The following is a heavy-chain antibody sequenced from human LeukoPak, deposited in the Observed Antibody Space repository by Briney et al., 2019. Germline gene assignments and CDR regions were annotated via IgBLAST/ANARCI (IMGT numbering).Heavy chain of an antibody. CDR1: GGSISSGGYY. J-gene: IGHJ4*02. CDR3: ARVAVLRCIDY. D-gene: IGHD4-17*01. CDR2: IYYSGST. Sequence: SQTVSLTCTVSGGSISSGGYYWSWIRQHPGKGLEWIGYIYYSGSTYYNPSPKSRVTISVYTSKNQFSLKLSSVTAADTAVYYCARVAVLRCIDYWGQGTLVTVSS. V-gene: IGHV4-31*03.